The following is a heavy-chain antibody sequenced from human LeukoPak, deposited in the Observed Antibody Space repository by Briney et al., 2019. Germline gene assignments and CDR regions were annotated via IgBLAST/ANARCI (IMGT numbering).Heavy chain of an antibody. V-gene: IGHV1-46*01. CDR3: AREGTNTAMAFDY. Sequence: ASVKVSCKASGYTFTSYYMHWVRQAPGQGLEWMGIINTSGGSTSYAQKFQGRVTMTRDMSTSTVYMELSSLRSEDTAVYYCAREGTNTAMAFDYWGQGTLVTVSS. CDR1: GYTFTSYY. J-gene: IGHJ4*02. CDR2: INTSGGST. D-gene: IGHD5-18*01.